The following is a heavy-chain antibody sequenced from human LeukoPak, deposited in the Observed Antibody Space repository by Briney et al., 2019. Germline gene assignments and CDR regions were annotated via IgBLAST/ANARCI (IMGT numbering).Heavy chain of an antibody. J-gene: IGHJ3*02. CDR2: IYYSGST. Sequence: SETLSLTCTVSGYSISSGYYWAWVRQPPGKGLEWIGSIYYSGSTYYNPSLKSRVTISLDTSKNQFSLRLRSVTAADTAVYYCAKDPPRELWGDAFDIWGQGTMVTVSS. D-gene: IGHD1-26*01. CDR1: GYSISSGYY. CDR3: AKDPPRELWGDAFDI. V-gene: IGHV4-38-2*02.